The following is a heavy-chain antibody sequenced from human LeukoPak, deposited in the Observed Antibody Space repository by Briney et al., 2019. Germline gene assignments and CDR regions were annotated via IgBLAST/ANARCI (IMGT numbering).Heavy chain of an antibody. CDR2: LTAGDGYT. Sequence: PGGSLRLSWAASGFTFSDYGMTWVRQAPGKGLEWVSSLTAGDGYTYYADPVKGRFTISRDSSKNTLILQMNSLRAEDTAVYYCAVGTAYYPYWGQGTLVTVSS. J-gene: IGHJ4*02. D-gene: IGHD3-9*01. CDR3: AVGTAYYPY. CDR1: GFTFSDYG. V-gene: IGHV3-23*01.